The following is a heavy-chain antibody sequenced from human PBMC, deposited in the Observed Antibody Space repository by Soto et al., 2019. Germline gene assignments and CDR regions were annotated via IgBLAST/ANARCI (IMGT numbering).Heavy chain of an antibody. CDR2: IYPGDSDT. J-gene: IGHJ2*01. Sequence: EVQLVQSGAEVKKPGESLKISCKGSGYSFTSYWIGWVRQMPGKGVEWMGIIYPGDSDTRYSPSFQGQVTISADKSISTAYLQWSSLKASDTAMYYCATRSGASSGWHGSEFPGDWYFDLWGRGTLVTVSS. D-gene: IGHD6-19*01. CDR1: GYSFTSYW. CDR3: ATRSGASSGWHGSEFPGDWYFDL. V-gene: IGHV5-51*01.